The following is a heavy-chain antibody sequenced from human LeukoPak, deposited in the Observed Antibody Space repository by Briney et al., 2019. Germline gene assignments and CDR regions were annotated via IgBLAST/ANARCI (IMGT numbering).Heavy chain of an antibody. CDR1: GFISDHYA. CDR2: ISGDGGCT. CDR3: AIESDAFDL. J-gene: IGHJ3*01. Sequence: PAGSLTLSCAASGFISDHYAMHWVRQAPGKGLEWVSLISGDGGCTYYTDSVRGRFTIFRDNSKNSLYLQMNGLTTEDTALYYCAIESDAFDLRGEGTMVSVSS. V-gene: IGHV3-43*02.